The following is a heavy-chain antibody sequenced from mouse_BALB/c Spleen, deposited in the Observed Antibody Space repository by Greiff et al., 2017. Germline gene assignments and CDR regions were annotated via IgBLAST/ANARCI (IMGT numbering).Heavy chain of an antibody. CDR3: ARWGYNWYFDV. D-gene: IGHD3-1*01. Sequence: QVQLQQSGAELVRPGSSVKISCKASGYAFSSYWMNWVKQRPGQGLEWIGQIYPGDGATNYNGKFKGKATLTADKSSSTAYMQLSSLTSEDSAVYYCARWGYNWYFDVWGEGTTVTVSS. V-gene: IGHV1-80*01. CDR1: GYAFSSYW. J-gene: IGHJ1*01. CDR2: IYPGDGAT.